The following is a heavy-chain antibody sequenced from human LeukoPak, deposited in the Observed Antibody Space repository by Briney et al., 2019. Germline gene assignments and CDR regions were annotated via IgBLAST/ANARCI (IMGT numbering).Heavy chain of an antibody. J-gene: IGHJ4*02. V-gene: IGHV3-21*04. CDR2: ITSSSDYI. D-gene: IGHD6-19*01. CDR3: AKDRRIAVAGNDY. CDR1: GFTFSSHS. Sequence: GGSLRLSCAASGFTFSSHSMNWVRQAPGKGLEWVSVITSSSDYIYYADSLKGRFTVSRDNAKNSLYLQLNSLRAEDTAVYYCAKDRRIAVAGNDYWGQGTLVTVSS.